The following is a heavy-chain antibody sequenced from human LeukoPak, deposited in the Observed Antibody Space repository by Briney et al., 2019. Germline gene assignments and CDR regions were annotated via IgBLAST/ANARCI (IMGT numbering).Heavy chain of an antibody. Sequence: ASVKVSCKASGYTFTSDYIHWVRQAPGQGLEWMGMIYPRDGSTNYAQKLQGRVTMTTDTSTSTAYMELRSLRSDDTAVYYCARDRLLRYFDWLFTPSDAFDIWGQGTMVTVSS. CDR1: GYTFTSDY. V-gene: IGHV1-46*01. J-gene: IGHJ3*02. D-gene: IGHD3-9*01. CDR2: IYPRDGST. CDR3: ARDRLLRYFDWLFTPSDAFDI.